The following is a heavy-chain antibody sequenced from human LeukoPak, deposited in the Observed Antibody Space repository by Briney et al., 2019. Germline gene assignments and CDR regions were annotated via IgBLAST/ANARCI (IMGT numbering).Heavy chain of an antibody. D-gene: IGHD2-2*02. Sequence: HPGGSLRVSCAASGFTFSTYWMHWVRQAPGEGLVWVSRINSDDSIINYADSVKGRFTISRDNAKNSLYLQMNSLRAEDTAVYYCAREDQLLYGFDYWGQGTLVTVSS. CDR2: INSDDSII. CDR3: AREDQLLYGFDY. V-gene: IGHV3-74*01. CDR1: GFTFSTYW. J-gene: IGHJ4*02.